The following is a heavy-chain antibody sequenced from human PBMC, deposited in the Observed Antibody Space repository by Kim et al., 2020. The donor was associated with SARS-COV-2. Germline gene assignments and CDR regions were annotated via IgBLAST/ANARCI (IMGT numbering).Heavy chain of an antibody. Sequence: ASVKVSCKASGYTFTSYGISWVRQAPGQGLEWMGWISAYNGNTNYAQKLQGRVTMTTDTSTSTAYMELRSLRSDDTAVYYCASQEGVDTAMEVMDVWGQGTTVTVSS. D-gene: IGHD5-18*01. CDR3: ASQEGVDTAMEVMDV. J-gene: IGHJ6*02. V-gene: IGHV1-18*01. CDR2: ISAYNGNT. CDR1: GYTFTSYG.